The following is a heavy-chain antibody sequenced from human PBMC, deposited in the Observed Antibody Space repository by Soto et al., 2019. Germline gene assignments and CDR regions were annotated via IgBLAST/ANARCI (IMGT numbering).Heavy chain of an antibody. CDR3: ARALFNGITMVRGVKLWFDP. D-gene: IGHD3-10*01. Sequence: GGSLRLSCAASGFTFSDYYMSWIRQAPGKGLEWVSYISSSGSTIYYADSVKGRFTISRDNAKNSLYLQMNSLRAEDTAVYYCARALFNGITMVRGVKLWFDPWGQGTLVTVSS. V-gene: IGHV3-11*01. CDR1: GFTFSDYY. J-gene: IGHJ5*02. CDR2: ISSSGSTI.